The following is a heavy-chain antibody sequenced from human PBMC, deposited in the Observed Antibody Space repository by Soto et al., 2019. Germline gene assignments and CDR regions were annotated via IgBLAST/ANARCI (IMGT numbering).Heavy chain of an antibody. V-gene: IGHV3-23*01. CDR3: AKELAGTTGYYYGMDV. CDR2: ISGSGGST. D-gene: IGHD1-7*01. CDR1: GFTFSSYA. Sequence: GGSLRLSCAASGFTFSSYAMSWVRQAPGKGLEWVSAISGSGGSTYYADSVKGRFTISRDNSKNTLYLQMNSLRAEDTAVYYCAKELAGTTGYYYGMDVWGQGTTVTVSS. J-gene: IGHJ6*02.